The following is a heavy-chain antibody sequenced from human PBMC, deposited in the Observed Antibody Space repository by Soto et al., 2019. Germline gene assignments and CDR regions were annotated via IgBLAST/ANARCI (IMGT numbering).Heavy chain of an antibody. D-gene: IGHD3-3*01. CDR1: GGTFSSYA. J-gene: IGHJ3*02. CDR3: ATAGVAPDAFDI. CDR2: IIPIFGTA. Sequence: GASVKVSCKASGGTFSSYAISWVRQAPGQGLEWMGGIIPIFGTANYAQKFQGRVTITADESTSTAYMELSSLRSEDTAVYYCATAGVAPDAFDIWGQGTMVTVSS. V-gene: IGHV1-69*13.